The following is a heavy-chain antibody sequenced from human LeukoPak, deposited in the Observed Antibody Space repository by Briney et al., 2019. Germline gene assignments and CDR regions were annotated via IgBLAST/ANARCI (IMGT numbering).Heavy chain of an antibody. Sequence: PGGSLRLSCAASGFTFSSYSMNWVRQAPGKGLEWVSSISSRSSYIYYADSVKGRFTISRDNAKNSLYLQMNSLRAEDTAVYYCARGGYSSGWSQVYWGQGTLVTVSS. J-gene: IGHJ4*02. V-gene: IGHV3-21*01. CDR2: ISSRSSYI. CDR3: ARGGYSSGWSQVY. CDR1: GFTFSSYS. D-gene: IGHD6-19*01.